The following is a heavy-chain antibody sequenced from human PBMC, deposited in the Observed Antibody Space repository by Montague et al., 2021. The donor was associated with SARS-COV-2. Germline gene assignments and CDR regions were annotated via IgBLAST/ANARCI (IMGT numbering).Heavy chain of an antibody. CDR2: IYYSGST. J-gene: IGHJ5*02. D-gene: IGHD6-19*01. CDR3: ASSGWYPGWFDP. Sequence: SETLSLTCTVSGGSVSSGSYYWSWIRQPPGEGLEWIGYIYYSGSTNYNPSLKSRVTISVDTSKNQFSLKLSSVTAADTAVYYCASSGWYPGWFDPWGQGTLVTVSS. CDR1: GGSVSSGSYY. V-gene: IGHV4-61*01.